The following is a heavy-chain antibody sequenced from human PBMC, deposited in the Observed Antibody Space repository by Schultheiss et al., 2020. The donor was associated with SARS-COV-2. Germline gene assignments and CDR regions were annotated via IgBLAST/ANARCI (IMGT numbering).Heavy chain of an antibody. CDR2: MYYSGST. V-gene: IGHV4-34*01. D-gene: IGHD6-13*01. Sequence: SETLSLTCAVYGGSFSGYYWSWIRQPPGKGLEWIGNMYYSGSTYYNPSLKSRVTISVDTSKNQFSLKLSSVTAADTAVYYCARDRYSSSWYLYYWGQGTLVTVSS. CDR3: ARDRYSSSWYLYY. CDR1: GGSFSGYY. J-gene: IGHJ4*02.